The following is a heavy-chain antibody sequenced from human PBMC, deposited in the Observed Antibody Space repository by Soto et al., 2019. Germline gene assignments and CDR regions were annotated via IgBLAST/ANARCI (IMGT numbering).Heavy chain of an antibody. CDR3: ATLYYGSGSYNRGAVDY. V-gene: IGHV4-39*01. D-gene: IGHD3-10*01. Sequence: PSETLSLTCTVSGGSISSSSYYWGWIRQPPGKGLEWIGSIYYSGSTYYNPSLKSRVTISVDTSKNQFSLKLSSVTAADTAVYYCATLYYGSGSYNRGAVDYWGQGTLVTVSS. CDR2: IYYSGST. J-gene: IGHJ4*02. CDR1: GGSISSSSYY.